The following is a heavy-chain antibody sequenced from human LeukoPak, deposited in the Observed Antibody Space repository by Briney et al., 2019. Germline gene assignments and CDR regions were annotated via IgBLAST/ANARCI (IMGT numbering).Heavy chain of an antibody. CDR2: INPSGGST. CDR1: GYTFISYY. Sequence: GASVKVSCKASGYTFISYYMHWVRQAPGQGLEWMGIINPSGGSTSYAQKFQGRVTMTRDTSTSTVYMELSSLRSEDTAVYYCANRRRCSGGSCYSGGFDYWGQGTLVTVSS. D-gene: IGHD2-15*01. J-gene: IGHJ4*02. V-gene: IGHV1-46*01. CDR3: ANRRRCSGGSCYSGGFDY.